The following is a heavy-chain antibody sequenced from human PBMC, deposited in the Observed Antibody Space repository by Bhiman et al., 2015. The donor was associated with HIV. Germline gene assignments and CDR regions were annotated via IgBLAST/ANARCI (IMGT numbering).Heavy chain of an antibody. CDR3: AKDVAPCLGGVCPLFDF. V-gene: IGHV3-23*01. CDR1: GFTFPGSG. CDR2: ISGNGGNT. Sequence: EVELLESGGDLGQPGGSLRLSCAASGFTFPGSGMAWVRQAPGKGLEWVATISGNGGNTHYADAVKGRFTISRDNSKNTLYLQMNGLRLEDTATYYCAKDVAPCLGGVCPLFDFWGRGTLVTVSS. D-gene: IGHD5/OR15-5a*01. J-gene: IGHJ4*02.